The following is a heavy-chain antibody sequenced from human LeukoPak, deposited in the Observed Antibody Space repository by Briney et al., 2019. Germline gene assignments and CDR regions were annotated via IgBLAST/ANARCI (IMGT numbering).Heavy chain of an antibody. CDR1: GFTFSDYY. CDR2: ISSSSSYT. V-gene: IGHV3-11*06. J-gene: IGHJ4*02. Sequence: GGSLRLSCAASGFTFSDYYMSWIRQAPGKGLEWVSYISSSSSYTNYADSAKGRFTISRDNAKNSLYLQMNSLRAEDTAVYYCARATMVRGVNHFDYWGQGTLVTVSS. D-gene: IGHD3-10*01. CDR3: ARATMVRGVNHFDY.